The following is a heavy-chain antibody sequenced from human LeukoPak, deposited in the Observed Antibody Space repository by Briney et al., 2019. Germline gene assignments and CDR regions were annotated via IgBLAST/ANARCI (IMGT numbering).Heavy chain of an antibody. CDR3: ARVGILTGYYRYFDY. D-gene: IGHD3-9*01. V-gene: IGHV4-34*01. CDR1: GGSFSGYY. J-gene: IGHJ4*02. Sequence: SETLSLTCAVYGGSFSGYYWSWIRQPPGKGQEWIGEINHSGSTNYNPSLKSRVTISVDTSKNQFSLKLSSVTAADTAVYYCARVGILTGYYRYFDYWGQGTLVTVSS. CDR2: INHSGST.